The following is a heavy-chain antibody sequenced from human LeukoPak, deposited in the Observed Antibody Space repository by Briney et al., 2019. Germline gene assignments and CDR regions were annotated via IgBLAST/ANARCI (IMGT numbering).Heavy chain of an antibody. V-gene: IGHV4-34*01. CDR1: GGSLSGYY. Sequence: PSETLSLTCAVYGGSLSGYYWSWIRQPPGKGLEWIGEINHSGSTNYNPSLKSRVTISVDTSKNQFSLKLSSVTAADTAVYYCARGGATTVTTSYYYYGMDVWGKGTTVTVSS. CDR3: ARGGATTVTTSYYYYGMDV. CDR2: INHSGST. D-gene: IGHD4-17*01. J-gene: IGHJ6*04.